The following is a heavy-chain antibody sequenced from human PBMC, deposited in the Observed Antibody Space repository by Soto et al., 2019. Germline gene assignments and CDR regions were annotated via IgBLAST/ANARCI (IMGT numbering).Heavy chain of an antibody. V-gene: IGHV1-8*01. D-gene: IGHD1-26*01. CDR2: LNPKSGMT. Sequence: QVRLVQSGPEEKKPGASGKVSCKASGYTFTTNDFHRVRKPPGQGLEWMGCLNPKSGMTGSAQKFQGRVTMTRDTSISTVYMELSSLRSEDTAVYYCARVAGSPDYWGQGTLVTVSS. CDR3: ARVAGSPDY. CDR1: GYTFTTND. J-gene: IGHJ4*02.